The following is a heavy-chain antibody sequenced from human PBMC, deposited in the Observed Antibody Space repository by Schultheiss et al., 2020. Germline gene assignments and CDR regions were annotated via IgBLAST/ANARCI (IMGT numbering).Heavy chain of an antibody. D-gene: IGHD1-26*01. J-gene: IGHJ3*02. CDR1: GYTFTSYA. Sequence: SVKVSGKASGYTFTSYAMHWVRQAPGQRLEWMGWINAGNGNTKYSQKFQGRVTITRDTSASTAYMELSSLRSEDTAVYYCARDWWELQERACDIWGPGTMVTVAS. CDR2: INAGNGNT. CDR3: ARDWWELQERACDI. V-gene: IGHV1-3*01.